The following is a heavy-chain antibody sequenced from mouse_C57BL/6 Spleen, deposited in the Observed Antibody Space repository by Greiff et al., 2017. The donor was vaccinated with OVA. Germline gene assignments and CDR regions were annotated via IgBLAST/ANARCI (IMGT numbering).Heavy chain of an antibody. D-gene: IGHD2-4*01. CDR2: IHPNSGST. V-gene: IGHV1-64*01. CDR1: GYTFTSYW. CDR3: ARRGYDYDGAWFAY. Sequence: VQLQQSGAELVEPGASVKLSCKASGYTFTSYWMHWVKQRPGQGLEWIGMIHPNSGSTNYNEKFKSKATLTVDKSSSTAYMQLSSLTSEDSAVYYCARRGYDYDGAWFAYWGQGTLVTVSA. J-gene: IGHJ3*01.